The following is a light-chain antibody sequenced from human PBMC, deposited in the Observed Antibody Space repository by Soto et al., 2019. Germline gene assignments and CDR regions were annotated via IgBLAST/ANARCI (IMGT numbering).Light chain of an antibody. J-gene: IGKJ2*01. CDR3: QQYGSSPPYT. V-gene: IGKV3-20*01. CDR1: QRVSSSY. CDR2: GAS. Sequence: EIVLTQSPGTLSLSPGERATLSCRASQRVSSSYLAWYQQKPGQAPRLLIYGASSRATGIPDRFSGSGSGTDVTLTISRLEPEDFAVYYWQQYGSSPPYTFGQGTKLEIK.